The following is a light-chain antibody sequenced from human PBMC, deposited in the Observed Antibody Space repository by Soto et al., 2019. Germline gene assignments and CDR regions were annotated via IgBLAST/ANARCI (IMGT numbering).Light chain of an antibody. CDR1: QYIGSN. V-gene: IGKV3-15*01. Sequence: EILMTQSPATLSVSPGERATLSCRASQYIGSNLAWYQQKPGQAPRLLIYGAATRATGIPGRFSGSGSGTEFTLTISSLQSEDFAVYYCQQYHNWPAFGQGTKVDIK. J-gene: IGKJ1*01. CDR3: QQYHNWPA. CDR2: GAA.